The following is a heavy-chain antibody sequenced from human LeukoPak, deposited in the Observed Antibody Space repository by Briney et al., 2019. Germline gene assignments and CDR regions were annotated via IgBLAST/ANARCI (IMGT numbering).Heavy chain of an antibody. D-gene: IGHD2-15*01. V-gene: IGHV3-11*04. CDR1: GFTFSDYY. Sequence: GGSLRLSCAASGFTFSDYYMSWIRQAPGTGLERVSYISSSGSTIYYADSVKGRFTISRDNAKNSLYLQMNSLRAEDTAVYYCARETVVAATPYYYYYYMDVWGKGTTVTVSS. CDR2: ISSSGSTI. J-gene: IGHJ6*03. CDR3: ARETVVAATPYYYYYYMDV.